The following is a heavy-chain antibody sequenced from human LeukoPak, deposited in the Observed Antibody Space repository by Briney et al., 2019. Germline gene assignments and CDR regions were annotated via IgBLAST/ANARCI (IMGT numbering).Heavy chain of an antibody. D-gene: IGHD1-7*01. J-gene: IGHJ4*02. V-gene: IGHV3-30-3*01. CDR2: ISYDGSNK. Sequence: GGSLRLSCAASGFTFSSYAMHWVRQAPGKGLEWVAVISYDGSNKYYADSVKGRFTISRDNSKNTLYLQMNSLRAEDTAVYYCARDGNLGTGTTGYWGQETLVTVSS. CDR3: ARDGNLGTGTTGY. CDR1: GFTFSSYA.